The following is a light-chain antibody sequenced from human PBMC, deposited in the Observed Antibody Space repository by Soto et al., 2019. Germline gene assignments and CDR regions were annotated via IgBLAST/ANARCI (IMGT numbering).Light chain of an antibody. V-gene: IGLV2-14*01. CDR1: SSDIGAYNS. CDR3: LSYTASSTCV. J-gene: IGLJ1*01. Sequence: SALTQPASVSGSPGQSITISCTGTSSDIGAYNSVSWYQQHPGKAPKLIVFQVSFRPSAVSDRFSGSKSDDTASLAISGLQTEDEADYYCLSYTASSTCVFGTGTKVTVL. CDR2: QVS.